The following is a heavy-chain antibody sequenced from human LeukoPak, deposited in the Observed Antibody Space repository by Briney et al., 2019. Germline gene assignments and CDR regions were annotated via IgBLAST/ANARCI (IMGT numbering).Heavy chain of an antibody. D-gene: IGHD1-26*01. CDR3: ARDLHRGSSYGTSYSY. J-gene: IGHJ4*02. CDR2: ISSSSSYI. Sequence: GGSLRLSCAASGFTFSSYSRNWVRQAPGKGLEWVSSISSSSSYIYYADSVKGRFTISRDNAKNSLYLQMNSLRVEDTAVYSCARDLHRGSSYGTSYSYWGQGTLVTVSS. CDR1: GFTFSSYS. V-gene: IGHV3-21*01.